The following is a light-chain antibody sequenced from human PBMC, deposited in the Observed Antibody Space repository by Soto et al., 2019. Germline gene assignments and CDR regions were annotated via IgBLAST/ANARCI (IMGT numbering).Light chain of an antibody. CDR1: ESVSTW. Sequence: DIQMTQSPSTLSASVGDRVHITCRASESVSTWLAWYQQKPGKSPILLIYDASSLESGVPSRFSGTGSGTQFTPTISSLQPYDFATYYCQHAYSYHLTFGQGAREEIK. V-gene: IGKV1-5*01. J-gene: IGKJ1*01. CDR3: QHAYSYHLT. CDR2: DAS.